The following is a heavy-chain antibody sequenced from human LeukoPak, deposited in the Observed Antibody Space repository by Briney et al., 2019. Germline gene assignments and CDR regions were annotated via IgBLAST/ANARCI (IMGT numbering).Heavy chain of an antibody. CDR2: IKQDGSEK. Sequence: GGSLRLSCAASRFTISSYWISWVRQAPGKGLEWVANIKQDGSEKDYVDSVKGRFTISRDNAKNSLYLQMNSLRAEDTAVYHCARDDSSGWYYFDYWGQGTLVTVSS. CDR1: RFTISSYW. D-gene: IGHD6-19*01. V-gene: IGHV3-7*01. J-gene: IGHJ4*02. CDR3: ARDDSSGWYYFDY.